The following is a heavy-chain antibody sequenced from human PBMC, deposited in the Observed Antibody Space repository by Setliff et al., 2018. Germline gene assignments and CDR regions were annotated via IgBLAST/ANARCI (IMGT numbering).Heavy chain of an antibody. V-gene: IGHV1-24*01. D-gene: IGHD2-8*01. CDR3: ATFASYIELMVYARSGAFDI. J-gene: IGHJ3*02. CDR2: FDPDDGET. Sequence: ASVKVSCKVSGYTLTELSMHWVRQAPGKGLEWMGGFDPDDGETIYAQKFQGRVTMTEDTSTDTAYMELSSLRSEDTAVYYCATFASYIELMVYARSGAFDIWGQGTMVTVSS. CDR1: GYTLTELS.